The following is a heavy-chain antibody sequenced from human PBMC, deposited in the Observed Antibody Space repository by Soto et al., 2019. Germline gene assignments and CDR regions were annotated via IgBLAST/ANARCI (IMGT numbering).Heavy chain of an antibody. V-gene: IGHV4-59*01. Sequence: PAETLSLTCTVSGCSISGSGLIWVRQAPGKGLEWIGYFCYTGSTNYNPSLKSRVTISVDRSKTQCSLKLTSVTAADTAVYYCAKSHYDSSGYYIIDHWGQGTLVTVSS. CDR2: FCYTGST. CDR3: AKSHYDSSGYYIIDH. D-gene: IGHD3-22*01. J-gene: IGHJ5*02. CDR1: GCSISGSG.